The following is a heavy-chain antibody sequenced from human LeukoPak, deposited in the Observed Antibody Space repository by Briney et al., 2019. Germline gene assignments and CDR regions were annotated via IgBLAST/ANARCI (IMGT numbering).Heavy chain of an antibody. CDR1: GFTFSDYY. CDR2: ISSSGSTI. CDR3: ARDNSGWYRYYFDY. V-gene: IGHV3-11*01. D-gene: IGHD6-19*01. J-gene: IGHJ4*02. Sequence: PGGSLRLSCAASGFTFSDYYMSWIRQAPGRRLEWVSYISSSGSTIYYADSVKGRFTISRDNAKSSLYLQMNSLRAEDTAVYYCARDNSGWYRYYFDYWGQGTLVTVSS.